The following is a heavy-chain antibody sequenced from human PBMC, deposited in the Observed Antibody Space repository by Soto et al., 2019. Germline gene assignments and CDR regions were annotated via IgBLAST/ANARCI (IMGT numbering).Heavy chain of an antibody. Sequence: KTSETLSLTCTVSGGSIISSSYCCGCIREPPWSGLEWIGSIYYSGSTYYNPSLKSRVTISVDTSKNQFSLKLSSVTAADTAVYYCARIWGVVTTQFIYYYYGMDVWGQGTTVTVSS. V-gene: IGHV4-39*01. J-gene: IGHJ6*02. D-gene: IGHD2-21*02. CDR1: GGSIISSSYC. CDR3: ARIWGVVTTQFIYYYYGMDV. CDR2: IYYSGST.